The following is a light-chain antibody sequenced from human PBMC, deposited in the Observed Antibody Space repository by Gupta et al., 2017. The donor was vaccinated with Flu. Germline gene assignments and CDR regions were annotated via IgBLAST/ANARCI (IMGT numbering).Light chain of an antibody. CDR2: AAS. J-gene: IGKJ1*01. V-gene: IGKV1-39*01. CDR1: ENIRNY. Sequence: SPSSLAASVGDRVTITCRASENIRNYLKWYQQKPGKAPKLLIYAASSLQSGVPSRCSGGGSGTDFTLTISSLQPEDFATYYCQQSNSTWTFGQGTKVEIK. CDR3: QQSNSTWT.